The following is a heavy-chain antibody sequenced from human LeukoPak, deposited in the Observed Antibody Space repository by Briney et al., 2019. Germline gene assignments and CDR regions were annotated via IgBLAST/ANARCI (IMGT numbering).Heavy chain of an antibody. J-gene: IGHJ4*02. V-gene: IGHV1-46*01. CDR2: INPSGGST. CDR1: GYIFSNYY. D-gene: IGHD2-2*01. CDR3: ARDGGYCSSTSCYAFN. Sequence: ASVKVSCKASGYIFSNYYMHWVRQAPGLGLEWMGIINPSGGSTNYAQKFQGRVTMTRDTSTSTVYMELNSLRSEDTALYYCARDGGYCSSTSCYAFNWGQGTLVTVSS.